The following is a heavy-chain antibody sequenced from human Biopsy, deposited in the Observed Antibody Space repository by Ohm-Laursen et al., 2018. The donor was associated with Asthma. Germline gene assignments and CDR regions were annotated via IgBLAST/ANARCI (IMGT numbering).Heavy chain of an antibody. V-gene: IGHV3-30*18. D-gene: IGHD1-20*01. CDR3: AKGRYKWNDGYYGLDV. CDR1: GVSLSSFG. CDR2: ISYDGSKK. Sequence: SLRLSCAASGVSLSSFGMNWVRQAPSKGLEWVAVISYDGSKKEYGDSVKGRFTISRDNSKDTVYLQMNSLRAEDTAVYYCAKGRYKWNDGYYGLDVWGQGTTVTVS. J-gene: IGHJ6*02.